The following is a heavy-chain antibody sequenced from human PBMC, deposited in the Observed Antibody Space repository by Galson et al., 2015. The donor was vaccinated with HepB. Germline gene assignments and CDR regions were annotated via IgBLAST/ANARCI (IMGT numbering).Heavy chain of an antibody. CDR2: IRYDGSSK. Sequence: SLRLSCAASGFTFSSYGMHWVRQAPGKGLEWVAFIRYDGSSKYYADSVKGRFTISRDNSKNTLYLQMNSLRAEDTAVYYCAEDGCGGDCYPDAFDIWGQGTMVTVSS. D-gene: IGHD2-21*02. V-gene: IGHV3-30*02. CDR1: GFTFSSYG. J-gene: IGHJ3*02. CDR3: AEDGCGGDCYPDAFDI.